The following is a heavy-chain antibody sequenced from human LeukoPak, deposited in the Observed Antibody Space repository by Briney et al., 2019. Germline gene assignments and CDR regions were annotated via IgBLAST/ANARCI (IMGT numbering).Heavy chain of an antibody. CDR2: INPNGGST. J-gene: IGHJ4*02. D-gene: IGHD1-26*01. CDR1: GYTFTSYY. CDR3: ARGSGTYGDY. Sequence: ASVKVSCKASGYTFTSYYMHWVRQAPGQGLEWMGIINPNGGSTSYAQRFQGGVTMTRDMSTSTVYLEMSSLRSEDTAVYYCARGSGTYGDYWGQGTLVTVSS. V-gene: IGHV1-46*01.